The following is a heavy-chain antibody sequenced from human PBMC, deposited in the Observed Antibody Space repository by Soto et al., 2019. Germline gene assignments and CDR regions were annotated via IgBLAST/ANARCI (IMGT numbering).Heavy chain of an antibody. CDR3: ARSIAARGYYYYGMDV. Sequence: GASVKVSCKASGYTFTSYYMHWVRQAPGQGLEWMGIINPSGGSTSYAQKFQSRVTMTRDTSTSTVYMELSSLRSEDTAVYYCARSIAARGYYYYGMDVWGQGTTVTVSS. CDR1: GYTFTSYY. D-gene: IGHD6-6*01. CDR2: INPSGGST. V-gene: IGHV1-46*01. J-gene: IGHJ6*02.